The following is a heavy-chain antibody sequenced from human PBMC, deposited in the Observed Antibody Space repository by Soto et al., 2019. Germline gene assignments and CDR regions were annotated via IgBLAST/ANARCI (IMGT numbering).Heavy chain of an antibody. D-gene: IGHD3-9*01. CDR2: ISGSGGST. CDR3: GEDRRYFAQEYFQH. Sequence: EVQLLESGGGLVQPGGSLRLSCAASGFTFSSYAMSWVRQAPGKGLEWVSAISGSGGSTYYADSVKGRFTISRDNSKNTLYPPMNRLRAEDKGVYYCGEDRRYFAQEYFQHWGQGTLVTVSS. J-gene: IGHJ1*01. CDR1: GFTFSSYA. V-gene: IGHV3-23*01.